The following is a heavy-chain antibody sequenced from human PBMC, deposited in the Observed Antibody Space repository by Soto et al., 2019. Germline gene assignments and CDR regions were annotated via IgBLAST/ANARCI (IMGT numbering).Heavy chain of an antibody. CDR3: ARVVYGSGRYYYYYYMDV. CDR1: GGSISSYY. V-gene: IGHV4-59*08. CDR2: IYYSGST. D-gene: IGHD3-10*01. J-gene: IGHJ6*03. Sequence: SETLSLTCTVSGGSISSYYWSWIRQPPGKGLEWIGYIYYSGSTNYNPSLKSRVTISVDTSKNQFSLKLSSVTAADTAVYYCARVVYGSGRYYYYYYMDVWGKGTTVTVSS.